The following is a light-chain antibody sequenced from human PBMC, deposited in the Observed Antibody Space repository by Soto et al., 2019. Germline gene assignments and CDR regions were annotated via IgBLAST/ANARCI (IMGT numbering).Light chain of an antibody. CDR3: SSYAGINNFLV. CDR1: SSDVGGYNY. J-gene: IGLJ2*01. V-gene: IGLV2-8*01. CDR2: EVS. Sequence: QSALTQPPSASGSPGQSVTISCTGTSSDVGGYNYVSWYQQHPGKAPKLMIYEVSKRPSGVPDRFSGSKSGNTASLTVSGLQAEDEADYYCSSYAGINNFLVFGGGTKLTVL.